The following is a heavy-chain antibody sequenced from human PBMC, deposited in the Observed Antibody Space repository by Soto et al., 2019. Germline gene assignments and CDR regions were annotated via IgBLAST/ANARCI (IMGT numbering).Heavy chain of an antibody. J-gene: IGHJ5*02. CDR2: IYPGDSDT. V-gene: IGHV5-51*01. CDR3: ARALTTVTTWFDP. D-gene: IGHD4-4*01. Sequence: GESLKISCQGSGYSFTSYWIGWVRQMPGKGLEWMGIIYPGDSDTRYSPSFQGQVTISADKSISTAYLQWSSLKASDTAMYYCARALTTVTTWFDPWGQGTLVTVSS. CDR1: GYSFTSYW.